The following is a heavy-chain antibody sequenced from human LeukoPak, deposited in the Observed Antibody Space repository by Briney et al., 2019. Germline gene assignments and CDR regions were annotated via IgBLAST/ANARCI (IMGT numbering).Heavy chain of an antibody. Sequence: SETLSLTCTVSGGSISSYYWTWIRQPAGKGLEWIGRIYTSGTTNYNPSLKSRVTISVDTSKNQFSLKLSSVTAADTAVYYCAREKGPTYYDILAGYYPYYFDYWGQGTLVTVSS. CDR1: GGSISSYY. CDR3: AREKGPTYYDILAGYYPYYFDY. V-gene: IGHV4-4*07. D-gene: IGHD3-9*01. CDR2: IYTSGTT. J-gene: IGHJ4*02.